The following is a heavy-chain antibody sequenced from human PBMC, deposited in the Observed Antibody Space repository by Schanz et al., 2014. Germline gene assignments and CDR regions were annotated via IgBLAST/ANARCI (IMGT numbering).Heavy chain of an antibody. J-gene: IGHJ5*02. Sequence: EVQLVESGGGLIQPGGSLRLSCAASGFGFSSYSMNWVRQAPGKGLEWVANIKHDGSVKDYVDSVEGRFTISRDNAKRSLCLQMNSLRVEDTAVYYCARGRVLESWGQGTLVTVSS. CDR2: IKHDGSVK. V-gene: IGHV3-7*01. D-gene: IGHD1-1*01. CDR3: ARGRVLES. CDR1: GFGFSSYS.